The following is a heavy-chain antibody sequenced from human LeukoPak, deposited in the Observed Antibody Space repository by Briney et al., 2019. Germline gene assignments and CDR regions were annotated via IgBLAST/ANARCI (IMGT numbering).Heavy chain of an antibody. D-gene: IGHD2-15*01. CDR2: IYYSGST. CDR1: GGSISSSSYY. J-gene: IGHJ4*02. CDR3: ARLCSGGSCYEEDYFDY. Sequence: PSETLSLTCTVSGGSISSSSYYWGWIRQPPGKGLEWIGSIYYSGSTYYNPSLKSRVTISVDTSKNQFSLKLSSVTAADTAVYYCARLCSGGSCYEEDYFDYWGQGTLVTVSS. V-gene: IGHV4-39*01.